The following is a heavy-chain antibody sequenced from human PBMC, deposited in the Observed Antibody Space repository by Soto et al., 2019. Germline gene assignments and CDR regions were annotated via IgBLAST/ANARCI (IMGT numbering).Heavy chain of an antibody. D-gene: IGHD3-22*01. CDR3: AKSPESYDSSGPNGY. J-gene: IGHJ1*01. CDR1: GFTFSSYS. CDR2: ISGSGVST. V-gene: IGHV3-23*01. Sequence: PGGSLRLSCAASGFTFSSYSISWVRQAPWKGLEWLSAISGSGVSTYYADSVKGRFTISRDNSKNTLYLQMNSLRAEDTAVYYCAKSPESYDSSGPNGYCGQGTLVTVCS.